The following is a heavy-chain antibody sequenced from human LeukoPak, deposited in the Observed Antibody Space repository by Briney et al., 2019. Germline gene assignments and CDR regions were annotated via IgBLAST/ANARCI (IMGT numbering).Heavy chain of an antibody. D-gene: IGHD4-23*01. CDR2: IYYSGST. V-gene: IGHV4-30-4*01. CDR3: ARDDYGGNFDY. CDR1: DGSISSYY. J-gene: IGHJ4*02. Sequence: TPSETLSLTCTVSDGSISSYYWSWIRQPPGKGLEWIGYIYYSGSTYYNPSLKSRVTISVDTSKNQFSLKLSSVTAADTAVYYCARDDYGGNFDYWGQGTLVTVSS.